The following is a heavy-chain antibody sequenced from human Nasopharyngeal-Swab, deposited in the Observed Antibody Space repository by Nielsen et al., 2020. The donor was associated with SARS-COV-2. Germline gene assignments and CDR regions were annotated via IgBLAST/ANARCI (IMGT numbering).Heavy chain of an antibody. CDR1: GVTFRVCG. CDR3: VKFGGLGLVVYAINNYYFDY. CDR2: ISSNGGST. V-gene: IGHV3-64D*06. J-gene: IGHJ4*02. Sequence: GGSLRGSGSAAGVTFRVCGMQWVRRAPGEGLEYVSAISSNGGSTYYADSVKCRCTISRDQSKSTLYLQMSSLRAEDTAVYYCVKFGGLGLVVYAINNYYFDYWGQGTLVTVSS. D-gene: IGHD2-8*02.